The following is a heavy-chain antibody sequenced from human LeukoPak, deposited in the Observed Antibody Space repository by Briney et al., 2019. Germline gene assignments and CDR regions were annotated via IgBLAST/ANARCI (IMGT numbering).Heavy chain of an antibody. D-gene: IGHD2-15*01. V-gene: IGHV3-23*01. CDR3: AKDRTTDPYCSGGSCPFDY. CDR1: GFTFSSYA. CDR2: ISGSGGST. Sequence: GGSLRLSCAASGFTFSSYAMSWVRQAPGKGLEWVSAISGSGGSTYYADSVKGRFTISRDNSKNTLYLQMNSLRAEDTAVYYCAKDRTTDPYCSGGSCPFDYWGQGTLVTVAS. J-gene: IGHJ4*02.